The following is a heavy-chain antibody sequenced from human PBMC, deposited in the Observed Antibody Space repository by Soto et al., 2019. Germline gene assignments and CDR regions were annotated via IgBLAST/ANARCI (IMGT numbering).Heavy chain of an antibody. CDR1: GFTFSSYA. D-gene: IGHD2-2*01. CDR3: AKAPVVVPAARFDP. J-gene: IGHJ5*02. CDR2: ISGSGGST. Sequence: GGSLRLSCAASGFTFSSYAMSWVRQAPGKGLERVSAISGSGGSTYYADTVKGRFTISRDNSKNTLYLQMNSLRAEDTVVYYCAKAPVVVPAARFDPWGQGTLVTVSS. V-gene: IGHV3-23*01.